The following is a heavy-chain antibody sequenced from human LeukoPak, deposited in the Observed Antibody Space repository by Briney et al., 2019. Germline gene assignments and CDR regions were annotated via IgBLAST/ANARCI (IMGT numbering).Heavy chain of an antibody. CDR3: AREHDLWHEGGNWFDA. Sequence: GGSLRLSCAASGFTFSTFAMIWVRQPPGKGLEWVSSIFPSGGEIHYADSVRGRFTISRDNSKNTLYLQLSSLRAEDTAVYYCAREHDLWHEGGNWFDAWGQGTLVTVSS. J-gene: IGHJ5*02. CDR1: GFTFSTFA. CDR2: IFPSGGEI. D-gene: IGHD3-3*01. V-gene: IGHV3-23*01.